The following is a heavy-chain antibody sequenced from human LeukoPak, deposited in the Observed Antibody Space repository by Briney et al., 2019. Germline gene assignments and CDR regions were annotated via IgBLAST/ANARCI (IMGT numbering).Heavy chain of an antibody. D-gene: IGHD3-3*01. CDR1: GGSFSGYY. V-gene: IGHV4-34*01. CDR2: ITHSGRT. Sequence: SETLSLTCAVYGGSFSGYYWNWIRQSPGKGLEWIGEITHSGRTNYNPSLKSRVTISVDTSKNQFSLKLSSVTAADTAVYYCASGGGYDFWNGYYLFQHWGQGTLVTVSS. CDR3: ASGGGYDFWNGYYLFQH. J-gene: IGHJ1*01.